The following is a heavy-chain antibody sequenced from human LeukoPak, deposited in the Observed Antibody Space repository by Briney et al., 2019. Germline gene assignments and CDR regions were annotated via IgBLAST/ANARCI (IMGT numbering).Heavy chain of an antibody. CDR1: GFTFSSYG. CDR2: ISYDGSNK. CDR3: AKGVSAVTWADYYYGMDV. D-gene: IGHD2-21*02. J-gene: IGHJ6*02. V-gene: IGHV3-30*18. Sequence: PGGSLRLSCAASGFTFSSYGMHWVRQAPGKGLEWVAVISYDGSNKYYADSVKGRFTISRDNSKNTLYLQMNSLRAEDTAVYYCAKGVSAVTWADYYYGMDVWGQGTTVTVSS.